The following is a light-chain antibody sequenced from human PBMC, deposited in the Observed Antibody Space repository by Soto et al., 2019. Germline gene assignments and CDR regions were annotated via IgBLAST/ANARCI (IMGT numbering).Light chain of an antibody. CDR2: KTS. CDR3: QHWNDYSWT. J-gene: IGKJ1*01. CDR1: QSISIW. V-gene: IGKV1-5*03. Sequence: DIHMTQSPSTLSASVGDRATLTCRASQSISIWLSWYQQKPGKAPNLLIYKTSSLETGVPSRFSGSGSGTEFTLTISSLQPDDFATYYCQHWNDYSWTFGQGTKVEVK.